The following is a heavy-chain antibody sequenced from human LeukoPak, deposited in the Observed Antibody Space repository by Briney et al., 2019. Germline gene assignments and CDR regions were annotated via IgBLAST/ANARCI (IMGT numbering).Heavy chain of an antibody. CDR3: AGAGSETQWRAFDF. Sequence: GGSLRLSCAASGFTFSRYDMHWVRQATGKGLEWVSGIGTAGDTYYAGSVKGRFTISRENAKNSLYLQMNSLTAGDTAVYYCAGAGSETQWRAFDFWGQGALVTVFS. CDR1: GFTFSRYD. CDR2: IGTAGDT. D-gene: IGHD6-19*01. V-gene: IGHV3-13*01. J-gene: IGHJ4*02.